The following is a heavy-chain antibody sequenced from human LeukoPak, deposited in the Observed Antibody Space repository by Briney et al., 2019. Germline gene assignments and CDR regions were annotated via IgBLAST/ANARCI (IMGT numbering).Heavy chain of an antibody. CDR3: ARRNQWLVQWYFDL. CDR1: GGSFSGYY. CDR2: INHSGST. J-gene: IGHJ2*01. V-gene: IGHV4-34*01. Sequence: SETLSLTCAVYGGSFSGYYWSWTRQPPGKVLEWIGEINHSGSTNYNPSLKSRVTISVDTSKNQFSLKLSSVTAADTAVYYCARRNQWLVQWYFDLWGRGTLVTVSS. D-gene: IGHD6-19*01.